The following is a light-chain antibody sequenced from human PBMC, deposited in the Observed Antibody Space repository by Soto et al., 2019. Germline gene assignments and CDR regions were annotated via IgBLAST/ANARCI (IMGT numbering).Light chain of an antibody. CDR1: QGISNY. Sequence: DIQMTQSPSSLSASVGDRVTITCRASQGISNYLAWYQQKPGKVPKLLIYAASTLQSGVPSRFSGSGSGTEFTLTISSLQPEDVANYYCRKYNSAPRTFGQGTKVEIK. CDR2: AAS. CDR3: RKYNSAPRT. V-gene: IGKV1-27*01. J-gene: IGKJ1*01.